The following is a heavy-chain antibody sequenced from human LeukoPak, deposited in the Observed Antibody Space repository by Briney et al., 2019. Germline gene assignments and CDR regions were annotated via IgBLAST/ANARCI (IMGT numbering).Heavy chain of an antibody. D-gene: IGHD3-22*01. V-gene: IGHV4-39*01. J-gene: IGHJ4*02. Sequence: PSETLSLTCTVSGXSISSNSYYWGWIRQPPGKGLEWIGSIYYSGSTYYNPSLKSRVTISVDTSKNQFSLKLRSVSAADTAVYYCARHVYYHSSGYYYEGLSYFDYWGQGTLVTVSS. CDR2: IYYSGST. CDR3: ARHVYYHSSGYYYEGLSYFDY. CDR1: GXSISSNSYY.